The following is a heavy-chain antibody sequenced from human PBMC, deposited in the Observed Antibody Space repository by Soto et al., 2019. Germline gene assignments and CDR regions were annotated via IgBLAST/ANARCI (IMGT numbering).Heavy chain of an antibody. D-gene: IGHD1-1*01. CDR2: INANSGGT. Sequence: GASVKVSCQASGYTFSDYYMHWVRQAPGQGLEGVGWINANSGGTTYAQKFQGRVTMTRDPSTSTAYMELSRLSSDDTAIYYGARLQIEGACSNRGRGTLVTVAS. V-gene: IGHV1-2*02. CDR3: ARLQIEGACSN. J-gene: IGHJ4*02. CDR1: GYTFSDYY.